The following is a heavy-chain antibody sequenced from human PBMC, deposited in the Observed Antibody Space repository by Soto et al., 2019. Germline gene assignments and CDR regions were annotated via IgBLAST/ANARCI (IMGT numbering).Heavy chain of an antibody. D-gene: IGHD3-10*01. Sequence: LSLTCTVSGGSISSSSYYWGWIRQPPGKGLEWIGSIYYSGSTYYNPSLKSRVTISVDTSKNQFSLKLSSVTAADTAVYYCARRYELWFGNNLFDLWGQGTLVTVSS. J-gene: IGHJ5*02. CDR2: IYYSGST. CDR1: GGSISSSSYY. V-gene: IGHV4-39*01. CDR3: ARRYELWFGNNLFDL.